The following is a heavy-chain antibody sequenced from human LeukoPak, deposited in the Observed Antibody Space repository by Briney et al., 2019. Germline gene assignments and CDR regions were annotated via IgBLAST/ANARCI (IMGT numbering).Heavy chain of an antibody. J-gene: IGHJ5*02. CDR3: ARAPFIAAAGGWFDP. CDR1: GGSISSHY. Sequence: PSETLSLTCTVSGGSISSHYWSWIRQPPGKGLEWIGYIYYSGSTYYNPSLKSRVTISVDTSKNQFSLKLSSVTAADTAVYYCARAPFIAAAGGWFDPWGQGTLVTVSS. CDR2: IYYSGST. V-gene: IGHV4-59*08. D-gene: IGHD6-13*01.